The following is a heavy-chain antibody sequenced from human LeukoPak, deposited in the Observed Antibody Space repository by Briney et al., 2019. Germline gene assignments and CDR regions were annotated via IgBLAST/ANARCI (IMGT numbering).Heavy chain of an antibody. CDR1: GFTFSSYG. Sequence: GGSLRLSCAASGFTFSSYGMHWVRQAPGKGLEWVAVIWYDGSNKYYADSVKGRFTISRDNSKNTLYLQMNSPRAEDTAVYYCAKDRGWFGELLDDYWGQGTLVTVSS. CDR2: IWYDGSNK. CDR3: AKDRGWFGELLDDY. D-gene: IGHD3-10*01. V-gene: IGHV3-33*06. J-gene: IGHJ4*02.